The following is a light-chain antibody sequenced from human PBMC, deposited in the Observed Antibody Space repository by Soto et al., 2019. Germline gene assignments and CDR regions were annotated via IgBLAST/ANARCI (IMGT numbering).Light chain of an antibody. V-gene: IGLV2-8*01. CDR2: EVN. Sequence: QSALTQPPSASGSPGQSVTISCTGTSSDVGGYNYVSWYQQHPGKAPKLMIYEVNKRPSGVPDRFSGSKSGNTASLTVSGLQAEDEADYYCSSYAGSITLDVFGTGTKLTVL. J-gene: IGLJ1*01. CDR1: SSDVGGYNY. CDR3: SSYAGSITLDV.